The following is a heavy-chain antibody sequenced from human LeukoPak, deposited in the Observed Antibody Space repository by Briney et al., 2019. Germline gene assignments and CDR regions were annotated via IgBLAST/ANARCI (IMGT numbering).Heavy chain of an antibody. D-gene: IGHD6-13*01. CDR2: IYYSGST. J-gene: IGHJ6*03. V-gene: IGHV4-38-2*02. CDR1: GYSISSSYY. CDR3: ARVVGHGQLALDYYMDV. Sequence: PSETLPLTCTVSGYSISSSYYWGWIRQPPGKGLEWIGSIYYSGSTYYNPSLKSRVTISVDTSKNQFSLKLSSVTAADTAVYYCARVVGHGQLALDYYMDVWGKGTTVTVSS.